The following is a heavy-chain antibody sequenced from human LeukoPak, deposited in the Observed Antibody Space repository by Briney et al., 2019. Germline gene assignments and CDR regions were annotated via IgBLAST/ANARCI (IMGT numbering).Heavy chain of an antibody. J-gene: IGHJ4*02. V-gene: IGHV1-69*06. Sequence: EASVKVSCKASGGTFSSYAISWVRQAPGQGLEWMGGIIPIFGTANYAQKFQGRVTITADKSTSTAYMELSSLRSEDTAVYYCASPSPGSGYDSYYFDYWGQGTLVTVSS. CDR1: GGTFSSYA. D-gene: IGHD5-12*01. CDR3: ASPSPGSGYDSYYFDY. CDR2: IIPIFGTA.